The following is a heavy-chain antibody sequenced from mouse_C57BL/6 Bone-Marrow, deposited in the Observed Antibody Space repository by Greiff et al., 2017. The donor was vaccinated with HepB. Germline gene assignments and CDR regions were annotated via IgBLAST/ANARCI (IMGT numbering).Heavy chain of an antibody. CDR1: GYTFTSYW. Sequence: QVQLQQSGAELVRPGSSVKLSCKASGYTFTSYWMHWVKQRPIQGLEWIGNIDPSDSETHYNQKFKDKATLTVDKSSSTAYMQLSSLTSEDSAVYYCARYYGSSSPWYFDVWGTGTTVTVSS. CDR3: ARYYGSSSPWYFDV. V-gene: IGHV1-52*01. J-gene: IGHJ1*03. CDR2: IDPSDSET. D-gene: IGHD1-1*01.